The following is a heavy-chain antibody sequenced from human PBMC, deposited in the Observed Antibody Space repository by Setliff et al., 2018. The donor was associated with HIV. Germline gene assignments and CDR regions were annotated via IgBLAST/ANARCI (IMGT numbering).Heavy chain of an antibody. CDR3: APVSSGWFGP. CDR1: GYTFSNYG. J-gene: IGHJ5*02. CDR2: ISAYNGDT. Sequence: GASVKVSCKASGYTFSNYGIIWVRQAPGQGLEWMGWISAYNGDTKYAQQFQGRVTMTEDTSTDTAYMELTSLRSEDTAMYYCAPVSSGWFGPWGQGTLVTVSS. V-gene: IGHV1-18*01. D-gene: IGHD2-2*01.